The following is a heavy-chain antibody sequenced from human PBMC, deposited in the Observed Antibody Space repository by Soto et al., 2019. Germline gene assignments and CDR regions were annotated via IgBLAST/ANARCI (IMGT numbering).Heavy chain of an antibody. CDR3: ARDLEVTIFGVVIRFDAFDI. V-gene: IGHV1-2*02. D-gene: IGHD3-3*01. CDR1: GYTFTGYY. J-gene: IGHJ3*02. CDR2: INPNSGGT. Sequence: GASVKVSFKASGYTFTGYYMHWVRQAPGQGLEWMGWINPNSGGTNYAQKFQGRVTMTRDTSISTAYMELSRLRSDDTAVYYCARDLEVTIFGVVIRFDAFDIWGQGTMVTVSS.